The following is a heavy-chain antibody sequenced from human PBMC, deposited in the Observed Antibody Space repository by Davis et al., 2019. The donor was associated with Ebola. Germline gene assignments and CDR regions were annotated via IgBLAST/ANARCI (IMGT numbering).Heavy chain of an antibody. CDR1: GGSISSGGYS. D-gene: IGHD1-26*01. Sequence: PSETLSLTCAVSGGSISSGGYSWGWIRQPPGKGLEWIGYIYHSGSTYYNPSLKSRVTISVDRSKNQFSLKLSSVTAADTARYYCARELQPGRWFDPWGQGTLVTVSS. V-gene: IGHV4-30-2*01. J-gene: IGHJ5*02. CDR3: ARELQPGRWFDP. CDR2: IYHSGST.